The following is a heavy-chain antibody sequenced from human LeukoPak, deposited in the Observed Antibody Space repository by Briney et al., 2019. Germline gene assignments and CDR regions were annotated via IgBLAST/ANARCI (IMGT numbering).Heavy chain of an antibody. D-gene: IGHD2-15*01. CDR3: AKEACAGRCSSEYFDY. Sequence: GGSLRLSCAASGFTFSSYGMHWVRQAPGKGLEWVAVMSYNGNTQYYADSVKGRFTVSRDNSKNTLYLQMNSLRAEDTALYHCAKEACAGRCSSEYFDYWGQGTLVTVSS. CDR2: MSYNGNTQ. CDR1: GFTFSSYG. V-gene: IGHV3-30*18. J-gene: IGHJ4*02.